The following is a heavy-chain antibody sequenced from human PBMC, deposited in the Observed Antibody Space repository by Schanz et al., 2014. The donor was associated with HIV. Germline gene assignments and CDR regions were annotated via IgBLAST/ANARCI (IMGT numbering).Heavy chain of an antibody. J-gene: IGHJ4*02. CDR1: GFTFSNYW. CDR2: INSDGRSA. V-gene: IGHV3-74*01. D-gene: IGHD4-17*01. Sequence: EVQLVESGGGLVQPGGSLRLSCTASGFTFSNYWMHWVRQVPGKGLVWVSRINSDGRSANYADSVKGRFTISRDNAKNSLYLQMNSLRAEDTAVYYCAKVTPLRCLDYWGQGTLVTVSS. CDR3: AKVTPLRCLDY.